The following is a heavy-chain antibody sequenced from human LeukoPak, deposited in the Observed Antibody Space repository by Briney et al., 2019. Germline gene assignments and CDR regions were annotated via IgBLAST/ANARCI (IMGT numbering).Heavy chain of an antibody. CDR2: INHSGST. V-gene: IGHV4-34*01. Sequence: PSETLSLTCAVYGGSFSGYYWSWIRQPPGKGLEWIGEINHSGSTNYNPSLKSRVTISVDTSKNQFSLKLSSVTAADTAVYYCASPGSGRHAFDIWGQGTMVTVS. CDR3: ASPGSGRHAFDI. D-gene: IGHD3-10*01. J-gene: IGHJ3*02. CDR1: GGSFSGYY.